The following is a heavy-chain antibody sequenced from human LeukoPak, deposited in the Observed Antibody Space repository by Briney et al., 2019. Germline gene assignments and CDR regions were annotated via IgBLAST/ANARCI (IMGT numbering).Heavy chain of an antibody. J-gene: IGHJ4*02. CDR2: IYHSGST. CDR1: GYSISSGYY. D-gene: IGHD6-13*01. V-gene: IGHV4-38-2*02. CDR3: ATQQQLASIDY. Sequence: SETLSLTCTVSGYSISSGYYWGWIRQPPGKGLEWIGSIYHSGSTYYNPSLKSRVTISVDTSKNQFSLKLSSVTAADTAVYYCATQQQLASIDYWGQGTLVTVSS.